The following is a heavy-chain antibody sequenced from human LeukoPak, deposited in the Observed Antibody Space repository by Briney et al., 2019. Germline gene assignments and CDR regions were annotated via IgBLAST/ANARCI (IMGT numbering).Heavy chain of an antibody. CDR3: ARLNGGFDY. V-gene: IGHV4-59*08. Sequence: SETLSLTCTASGGSISSYYWSWIRQPPGKGLEWIGYIYYSGSTNYNPSLKSRVTISVDTSKNQFSLKLSSVTAADTAVYYCARLNGGFDYWGQGTLVTVSS. J-gene: IGHJ4*02. CDR1: GGSISSYY. CDR2: IYYSGST. D-gene: IGHD2-8*01.